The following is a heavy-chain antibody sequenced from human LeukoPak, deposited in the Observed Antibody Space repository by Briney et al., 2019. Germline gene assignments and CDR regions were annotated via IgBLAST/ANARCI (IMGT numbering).Heavy chain of an antibody. Sequence: QSGGSLRLSCATSGFTFGSYWMTWVRQPPGKGLEWVANIKQDGSEKNYVDSVKGRFTISRDNSKNSLYLQVNSLRAENTAVYYCARDPPRHVQVPCYWGQGTRVTVSS. CDR3: ARDPPRHVQVPCY. D-gene: IGHD1-1*01. CDR1: GFTFGSYW. CDR2: IKQDGSEK. V-gene: IGHV3-7*03. J-gene: IGHJ4*02.